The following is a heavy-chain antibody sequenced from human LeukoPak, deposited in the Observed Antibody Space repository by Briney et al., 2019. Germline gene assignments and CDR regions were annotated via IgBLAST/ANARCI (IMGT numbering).Heavy chain of an antibody. V-gene: IGHV1-69*13. J-gene: IGHJ4*02. CDR3: ARGGGPGNYPFDF. CDR2: IIPIFGTA. Sequence: SVKVSCKASGGTFSSYAISWVRQAPGQGLEWMGGIIPIFGTANYAQKFQGRVTITADESTSTVYMELSSLKSDDTAVYYCARGGGPGNYPFDFWGQGTLVTVSS. CDR1: GGTFSSYA. D-gene: IGHD1-7*01.